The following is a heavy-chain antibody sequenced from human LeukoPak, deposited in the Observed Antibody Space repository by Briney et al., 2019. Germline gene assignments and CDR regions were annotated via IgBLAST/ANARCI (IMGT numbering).Heavy chain of an antibody. D-gene: IGHD3-3*01. J-gene: IGHJ6*03. CDR3: ARGPKLRFLEWLSPLGDYYYYMDV. Sequence: SETLSLTCAVYGGSFSGYYWSWIRQPPGKGLEWIGEINHSGSTNYNPSLKSRVTISVDTSKNQFSLKLSSVTAADTAVYYCARGPKLRFLEWLSPLGDYYYYMDVWGKGTTVTVSS. V-gene: IGHV4-34*01. CDR1: GGSFSGYY. CDR2: INHSGST.